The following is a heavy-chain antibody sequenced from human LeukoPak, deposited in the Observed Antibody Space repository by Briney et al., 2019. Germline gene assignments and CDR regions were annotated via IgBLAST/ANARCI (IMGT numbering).Heavy chain of an antibody. CDR2: IYPGDSDT. J-gene: IGHJ5*02. Sequence: GESLKISCQGSGYSFTSYWIGWVRQMPGKGLEWMGIIYPGDSDTRYSPSLQGQVTISADKSISTAYLQWSSLKASDTAMYYCAREMAGYLNWFDPWGQGTLVTVSS. D-gene: IGHD5-24*01. V-gene: IGHV5-51*01. CDR3: AREMAGYLNWFDP. CDR1: GYSFTSYW.